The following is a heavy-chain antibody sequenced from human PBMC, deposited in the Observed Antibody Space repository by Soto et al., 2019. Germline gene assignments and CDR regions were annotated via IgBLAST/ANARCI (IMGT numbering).Heavy chain of an antibody. J-gene: IGHJ5*02. CDR3: ARVGGKGDNAS. V-gene: IGHV1-69*01. D-gene: IGHD3-16*01. CDR2: IIPIFGTA. CDR1: GGTFRSYA. Sequence: QVQLVQSGAEVKKPGSSVKVSCKASGGTFRSYAISWVRQAPGKGLEWRGGIIPIFGTANYAQKFQGRVTITADESTSTDYMELSSLRSEDTAVYYCARVGGKGDNASWGQGTLVTVSS.